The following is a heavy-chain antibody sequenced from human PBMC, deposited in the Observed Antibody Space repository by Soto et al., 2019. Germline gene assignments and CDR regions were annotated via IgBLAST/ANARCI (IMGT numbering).Heavy chain of an antibody. J-gene: IGHJ4*02. CDR2: IKTDGSET. D-gene: IGHD3-10*01. CDR1: GFTFSSFS. Sequence: GGSLRLSCAASGFTFSSFSISWVRQAPGKGLEWVANIKTDGSETHYVDSVTGRFTISRDNPKTSLFLQMNILRVEDTAVYLCTCYWYRRFYHGSGSYPYYWGQGTPVTVSS. CDR3: TCYWYRRFYHGSGSYPYY. V-gene: IGHV3-7*01.